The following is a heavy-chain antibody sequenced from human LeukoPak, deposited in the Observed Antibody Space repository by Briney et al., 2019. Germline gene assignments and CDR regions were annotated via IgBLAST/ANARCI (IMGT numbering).Heavy chain of an antibody. CDR1: GYTFTGYF. Sequence: ASVKVSCKASGYTFTGYFIHWVRQAPGQGLERMGWINPNSGGTNYAQKFQGRVTMTRDTSISTAYMELSRLRSDDTAVYYCARDERYDSSGYPFDYWGQGTLVTVSS. D-gene: IGHD3-22*01. V-gene: IGHV1-2*02. CDR2: INPNSGGT. CDR3: ARDERYDSSGYPFDY. J-gene: IGHJ4*02.